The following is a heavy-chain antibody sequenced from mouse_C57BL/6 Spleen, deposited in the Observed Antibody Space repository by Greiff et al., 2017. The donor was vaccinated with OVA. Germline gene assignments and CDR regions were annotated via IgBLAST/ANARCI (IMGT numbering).Heavy chain of an antibody. CDR3: ARYGSGAMDY. CDR1: GYSITSGYY. Sequence: EVKLVESGPGLVKPSQSLSLTCSVTGYSITSGYYWNWIRQFPGNKLEWMGYISYDGSNNYNPSLKNRISITRDTSKNQFFLKLNSVTTEDTATYYCARYGSGAMDYWGQGTSVTVSS. V-gene: IGHV3-6*01. J-gene: IGHJ4*01. D-gene: IGHD2-2*01. CDR2: ISYDGSN.